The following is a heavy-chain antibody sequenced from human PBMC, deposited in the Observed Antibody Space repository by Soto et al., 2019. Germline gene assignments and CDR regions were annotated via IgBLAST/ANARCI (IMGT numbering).Heavy chain of an antibody. Sequence: GASVKVSCKVSGYTFTELSMHWVRQAPGKGLEWMGGFDPEDGETIYAQKFQGRVTMTEDTSTDTAYMELSSLRSEDTAVYYCATEQQWLVPVAGYYFDYWGQGTLVTVSS. CDR1: GYTFTELS. CDR3: ATEQQWLVPVAGYYFDY. CDR2: FDPEDGET. D-gene: IGHD6-19*01. V-gene: IGHV1-24*01. J-gene: IGHJ4*02.